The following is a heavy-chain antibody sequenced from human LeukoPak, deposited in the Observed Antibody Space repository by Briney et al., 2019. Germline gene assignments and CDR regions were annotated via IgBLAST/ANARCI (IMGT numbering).Heavy chain of an antibody. CDR3: ARGPAYYDILTGYYNYYYYGMDV. D-gene: IGHD3-9*01. CDR2: INHSGST. CDR1: GGSFSGYY. J-gene: IGHJ6*02. V-gene: IGHV4-34*01. Sequence: PSETLSLTCAVYGGSFSGYYWSWIRQPPGKGLEWIGEINHSGSTNYNPSLRSRVTISVDTSENQFSLKLSSVTAADTAVYYCARGPAYYDILTGYYNYYYYGMDVWGQGTTVTVSS.